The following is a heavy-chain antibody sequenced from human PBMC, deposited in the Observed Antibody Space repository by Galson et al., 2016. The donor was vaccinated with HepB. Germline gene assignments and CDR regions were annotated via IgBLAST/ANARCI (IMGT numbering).Heavy chain of an antibody. J-gene: IGHJ4*02. V-gene: IGHV3-23*01. CDR1: GFTFSDYA. Sequence: SLRLSCAASGFTFSDYAMSWVRQAPGKGLKWVSAISGSGGSAYYAGSVKGRFTISRDNAKDSLYLQMNSLRAEDTAVYYCARDYYSYFDYWGQGTLVTVSS. CDR3: ARDYYSYFDY. D-gene: IGHD4-11*01. CDR2: ISGSGGSA.